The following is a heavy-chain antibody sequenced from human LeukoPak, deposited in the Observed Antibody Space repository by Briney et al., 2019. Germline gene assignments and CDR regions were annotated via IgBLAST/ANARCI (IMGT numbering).Heavy chain of an antibody. CDR2: ISSSSSYI. V-gene: IGHV3-21*01. J-gene: IGHJ4*02. CDR3: AREVAESGFDY. Sequence: PEGSLRLSCAASGFTFTNAWMSWVRQAPGKGLEWVSSISSSSSYIYYADSVKGRFTISRDNAKNSLYLQMNGLRAEDTAVYYCAREVAESGFDYWGQGTLVTVSS. CDR1: GFTFTNAW. D-gene: IGHD6-19*01.